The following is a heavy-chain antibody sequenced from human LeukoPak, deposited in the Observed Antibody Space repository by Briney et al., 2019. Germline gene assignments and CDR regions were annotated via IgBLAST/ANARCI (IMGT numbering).Heavy chain of an antibody. CDR3: AKDVPAAYFDY. V-gene: IGHV3-23*01. CDR2: ISGSGGST. D-gene: IGHD2-2*01. Sequence: GGSLRLSCAASGFTFSSYDMSWVRQAPGKGLEWVSVISGSGGSTYYADSVKGRFTISRDNSKTTLYLQMNSLRAEDTAVYYCAKDVPAAYFDYWGQGTLVTVSS. CDR1: GFTFSSYD. J-gene: IGHJ4*02.